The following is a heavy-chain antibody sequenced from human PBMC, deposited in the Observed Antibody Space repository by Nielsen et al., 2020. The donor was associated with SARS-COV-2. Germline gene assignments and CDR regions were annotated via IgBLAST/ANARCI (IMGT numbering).Heavy chain of an antibody. D-gene: IGHD3-16*01. V-gene: IGHV7-4-1*02. CDR2: INTNTGNP. Sequence: ASVKVSCKASGYTFTSYAMNWVRQAPGQGLEWMGWINTNTGNPTYAQGFTGRFVFSLDTSVSTAYLQISSLKAEDTAVYYCATMDYDYVWGSFDYWGQGTLVTVSS. CDR1: GYTFTSYA. CDR3: ATMDYDYVWGSFDY. J-gene: IGHJ4*02.